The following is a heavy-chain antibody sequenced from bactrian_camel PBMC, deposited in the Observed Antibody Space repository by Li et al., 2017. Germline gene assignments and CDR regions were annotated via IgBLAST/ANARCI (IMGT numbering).Heavy chain of an antibody. D-gene: IGHD1*01. CDR2: IHTATHYT. CDR3: AVDLPRGLDPLGPDAIKEFGY. Sequence: HVQLVESGGGSVQAGESLRLSCAASGFTSSTMCVAWFRQAPGKEREGVAGIHTATHYTYYADSVKGRFTISKDNAKNTLYLQMNNLKPEDTAMYYCAVDLPRGLDPLGPDAIKEFGYWGQGTQVTVS. V-gene: IGHV3S6*01. J-gene: IGHJ6*01. CDR1: GFTSSTMC.